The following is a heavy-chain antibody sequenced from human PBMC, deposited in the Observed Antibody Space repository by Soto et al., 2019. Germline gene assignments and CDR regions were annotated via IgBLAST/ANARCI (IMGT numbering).Heavy chain of an antibody. CDR1: GGSISSGDYY. D-gene: IGHD6-19*01. CDR3: ANPPGGGWDAVYFFS. Sequence: SETLSLTCTVSGGSISSGDYYWSWIRQPPGKGLEWIGYIYYSGSTYYNPSLKSRVTISVDTSKNQFSLKLSSVTAADTAVYYGANPPGGGWDAVYFFSGGQATLVTV. CDR2: IYYSGST. J-gene: IGHJ4*02. V-gene: IGHV4-30-4*01.